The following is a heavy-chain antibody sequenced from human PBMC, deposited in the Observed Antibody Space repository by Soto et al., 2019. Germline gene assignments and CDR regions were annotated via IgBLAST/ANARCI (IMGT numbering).Heavy chain of an antibody. Sequence: ASVKVSCKGSGYTFTSYGISWVRQAPGQGLEWMGWISTYNGNTNYAQKLQGRVTMTTDTSTSTAYMELRSLRSDDTAVYYCARDTDCSSGACYIGYWGQGTLVTVSS. J-gene: IGHJ4*02. CDR1: GYTFTSYG. CDR2: ISTYNGNT. D-gene: IGHD2-8*01. V-gene: IGHV1-18*01. CDR3: ARDTDCSSGACYIGY.